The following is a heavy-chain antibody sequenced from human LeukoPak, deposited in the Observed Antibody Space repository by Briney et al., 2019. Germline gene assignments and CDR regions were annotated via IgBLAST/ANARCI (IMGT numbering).Heavy chain of an antibody. J-gene: IGHJ4*02. CDR3: AKDKSIVGATKGWYFDY. CDR1: GFTFSSYG. D-gene: IGHD1-26*01. V-gene: IGHV3-30*02. CDR2: IRYDGSNK. Sequence: GSLRLSCAASGFTFSSYGMHWVRQAPGKGLEWVAFIRYDGSNKYYADSVKGRFTISRDNSKNTLYLQMNSLRAEDTAVYYCAKDKSIVGATKGWYFDYWGQGTLVTVSS.